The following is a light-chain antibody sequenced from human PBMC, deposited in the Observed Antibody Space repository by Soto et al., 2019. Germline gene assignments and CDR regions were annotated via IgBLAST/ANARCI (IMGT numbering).Light chain of an antibody. J-gene: IGKJ3*01. V-gene: IGKV1-27*01. CDR1: QGIRNF. Sequence: DIQMTQSPTSLSASVGDRVTITCQASQGIRNFVAWYQQKPGKAPKLLTYAASTLQSGVPSRFSGSGSGTDFTLTINSLQPEDVATYSCQKYSSVPVFGPGTKVEIK. CDR3: QKYSSVPV. CDR2: AAS.